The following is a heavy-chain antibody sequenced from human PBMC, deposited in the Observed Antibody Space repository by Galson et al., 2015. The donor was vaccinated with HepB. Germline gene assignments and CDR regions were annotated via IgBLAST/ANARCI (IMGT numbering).Heavy chain of an antibody. CDR2: IIPIFGTA. CDR3: ASRLQPYSSSNYYMDV. Sequence: SVKVSCKASGGTFSSYAISWVRQAPGQGLEWMGGIIPIFGTANYAQKFQGRVTITADESTSTAYMELSSLRSEDTAVYYCASRLQPYSSSNYYMDVWGKGTTVTVSS. V-gene: IGHV1-69*13. D-gene: IGHD6-6*01. CDR1: GGTFSSYA. J-gene: IGHJ6*03.